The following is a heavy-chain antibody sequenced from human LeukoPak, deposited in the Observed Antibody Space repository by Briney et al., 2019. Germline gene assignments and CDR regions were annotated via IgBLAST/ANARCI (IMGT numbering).Heavy chain of an antibody. CDR1: GFTFSSYA. V-gene: IGHV3-23*01. Sequence: GGSPRLSCAASGFTFSSYAMSWVRQAPGKGLEWVSNISGSGRGGNTYYADSVKGRFTISRDNSKNTLYLQMNSLRAEDTAVYYCAKSGLNRFDYWGQGILVTVSS. CDR2: ISGSGRGGNT. D-gene: IGHD2-15*01. J-gene: IGHJ4*02. CDR3: AKSGLNRFDY.